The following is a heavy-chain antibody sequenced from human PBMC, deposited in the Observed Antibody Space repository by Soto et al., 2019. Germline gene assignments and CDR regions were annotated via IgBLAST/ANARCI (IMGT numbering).Heavy chain of an antibody. CDR3: ARGFGRSHFDY. V-gene: IGHV4-39*01. CDR2: VHYSGST. D-gene: IGHD3-16*01. Sequence: SETLSLTCTVSGGSISSRDSYWGWIRQPPGKGLEGIGSVHYSGSTYYNPSLKSRVTISVDTSKNQLSLRVTSVTAADTAVYYRARGFGRSHFDYWGQGTLVTVSS. CDR1: GGSISSRDSY. J-gene: IGHJ4*02.